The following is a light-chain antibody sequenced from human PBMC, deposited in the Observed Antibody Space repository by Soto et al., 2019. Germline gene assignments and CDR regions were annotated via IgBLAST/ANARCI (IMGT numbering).Light chain of an antibody. CDR2: AAS. CDR1: QSISSW. CDR3: QQYSDYSALT. Sequence: DIQMTQSPSTLSASVGDRVTITCRASQSISSWLAWYQQKPGKAPTLLIYAASNLESGVPSRFSGSGSGTEFTLPISSLQPDDFATYYCQQYSDYSALTFGGGTRVDIK. J-gene: IGKJ4*01. V-gene: IGKV1-5*01.